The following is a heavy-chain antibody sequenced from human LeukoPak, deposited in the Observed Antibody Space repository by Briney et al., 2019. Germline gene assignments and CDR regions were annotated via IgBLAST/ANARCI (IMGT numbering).Heavy chain of an antibody. CDR1: GFTFSSYA. J-gene: IGHJ4*02. V-gene: IGHV3-23*01. CDR2: FSRSGGTT. CDR3: ARLTPY. Sequence: GGSLGLSCAASGFTFSSYAMSWVRQAPGKGLEWVSTFSRSGGTTYYADSVSGRFTISRDNSKNTLYLQVNSLRAEDTAVYYCARLTPYWGQGTLVTVSS.